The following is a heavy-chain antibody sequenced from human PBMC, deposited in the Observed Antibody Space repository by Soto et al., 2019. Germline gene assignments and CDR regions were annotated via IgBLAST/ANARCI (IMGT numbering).Heavy chain of an antibody. CDR3: ARDDSSGYSYFDY. Sequence: SVKFSCKASGYTFPGYYMHWVRQAPGQGLEWMGWINPNSGGTNYAQKFQGRVTMTRDTSISTAYMELSRLRADDTAVYYCARDDSSGYSYFDYWGQGTLVTVSS. CDR2: INPNSGGT. CDR1: GYTFPGYY. J-gene: IGHJ4*02. V-gene: IGHV1-2*02. D-gene: IGHD3-22*01.